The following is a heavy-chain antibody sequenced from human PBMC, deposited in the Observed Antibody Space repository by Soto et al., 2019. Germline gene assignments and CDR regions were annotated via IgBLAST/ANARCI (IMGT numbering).Heavy chain of an antibody. CDR1: GFTFSSYA. J-gene: IGHJ4*02. D-gene: IGHD5-18*01. CDR2: ISSNGGST. V-gene: IGHV3-64*01. Sequence: EVQLVESGGGLVQPGGSLRLSCAASGFTFSSYAMHWVRQAPGKGLEYVSVISSNGGSTDYANSVKGRFTISRDISKNTLYLQMGSLRAEDMAVYYCARGYGYYFDYWGQGTLVTVSS. CDR3: ARGYGYYFDY.